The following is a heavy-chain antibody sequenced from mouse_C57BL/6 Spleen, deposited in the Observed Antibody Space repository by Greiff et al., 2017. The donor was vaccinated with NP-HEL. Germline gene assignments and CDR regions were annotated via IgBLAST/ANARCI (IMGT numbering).Heavy chain of an antibody. J-gene: IGHJ2*01. CDR2: INPNNGGT. CDR1: GYTFTDYY. Sequence: EVQLQQSGPELVKPGASVKISCKASGYTFTDYYMNWVKQSHGKSLEWIGDINPNNGGTSYNQKFKGKATLTVDKSSSTAYMELRSLTSEDSAVYYCARWGAMVTTRGFDYWGQGTTLTVSS. D-gene: IGHD2-2*01. CDR3: ARWGAMVTTRGFDY. V-gene: IGHV1-26*01.